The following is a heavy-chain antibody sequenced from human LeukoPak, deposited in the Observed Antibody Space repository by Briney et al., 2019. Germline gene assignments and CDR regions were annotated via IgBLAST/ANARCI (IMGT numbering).Heavy chain of an antibody. Sequence: GESLRLSCIGSGLSLSSYGMSWVRQAPGKGLEWVSSSSGSGGSTYYADSVKGRFTISRDNAKNSLYLQMNSLRAEDTAVYYCARDAGIYDSSGYYQAGFDYWGQGTLVTVSS. CDR2: SSGSGGST. CDR1: GLSLSSYG. D-gene: IGHD3-22*01. J-gene: IGHJ4*02. CDR3: ARDAGIYDSSGYYQAGFDY. V-gene: IGHV3-21*04.